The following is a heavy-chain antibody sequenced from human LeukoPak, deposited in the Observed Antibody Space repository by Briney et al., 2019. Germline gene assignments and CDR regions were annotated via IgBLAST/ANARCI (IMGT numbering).Heavy chain of an antibody. V-gene: IGHV4-39*02. J-gene: IGHJ6*02. CDR3: ASHPSNGVGAFYGMDV. CDR1: GGAISGSSYY. D-gene: IGHD3-3*01. Sequence: SETLSLTCTVSGGAISGSSYYWGWIRQPPGRALEWIASIYYGGTTYYDASLKSRVTISVGTSNNHFSVRFNSVTAADTAVYYCASHPSNGVGAFYGMDVWGQGTTVTVSS. CDR2: IYYGGTT.